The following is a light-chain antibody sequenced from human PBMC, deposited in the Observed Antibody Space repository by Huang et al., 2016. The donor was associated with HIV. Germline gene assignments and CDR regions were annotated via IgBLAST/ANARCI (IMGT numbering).Light chain of an antibody. CDR3: QQRSNGPRT. Sequence: IVLTQSPATLSLSPGERATLSCRASRGVSSYLAWYQQKPGQAPRLLIYDASNRATGVPARFSGSGSGTDFTLTISSLEPEDFAVYYCQQRSNGPRTFGQGTKVEIK. V-gene: IGKV3-11*01. CDR1: RGVSSY. CDR2: DAS. J-gene: IGKJ1*01.